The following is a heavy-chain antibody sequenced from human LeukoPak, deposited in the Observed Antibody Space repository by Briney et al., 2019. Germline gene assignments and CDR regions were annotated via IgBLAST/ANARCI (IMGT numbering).Heavy chain of an antibody. CDR3: ARRAMITFGGVMLQY. D-gene: IGHD3-16*01. V-gene: IGHV1-8*01. CDR2: MNPNSGNT. Sequence: ASVKVSCKASGYTLTSYDINWVRQATGQGLEWMGWMNPNSGNTGYAQKFQGRVTMTRNTSISTAYMELSSLRSEDTAVYYCARRAMITFGGVMLQYWGQGTLVTVSS. CDR1: GYTLTSYD. J-gene: IGHJ4*02.